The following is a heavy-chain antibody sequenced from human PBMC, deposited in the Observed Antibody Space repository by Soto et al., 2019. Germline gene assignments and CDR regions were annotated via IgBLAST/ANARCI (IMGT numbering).Heavy chain of an antibody. CDR3: ARSSGWYFGPNDY. CDR1: GFTFSSYW. V-gene: IGHV3-7*01. Sequence: PGGSLRLSCAASGFTFSSYWMTWVRQAPGRGLEWVAHINEDGSVKGYVDSVKGRFTISRDNAKNSLYLQMNSLRAEDTAVYYCARSSGWYFGPNDYWGQGTLVTVSS. CDR2: INEDGSVK. D-gene: IGHD6-19*01. J-gene: IGHJ4*02.